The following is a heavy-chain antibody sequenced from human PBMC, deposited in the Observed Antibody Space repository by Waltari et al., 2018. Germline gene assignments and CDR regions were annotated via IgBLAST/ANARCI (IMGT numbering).Heavy chain of an antibody. J-gene: IGHJ5*02. V-gene: IGHV1-8*02. CDR1: GYTFINYE. CDR2: VNPNTGAT. CDR3: ARGRDVFANFDYNWFDP. D-gene: IGHD2-21*01. Sequence: QVQLVQSGASVFQPGASVKVSCQASGYTFINYEINWVRQAAGQGLEWMGWVNPNTGATAYAQKFQGRITMTWDTSISTAYMELTNLRSDDTAVLYCARGRDVFANFDYNWFDPWGQGTLVTVSS.